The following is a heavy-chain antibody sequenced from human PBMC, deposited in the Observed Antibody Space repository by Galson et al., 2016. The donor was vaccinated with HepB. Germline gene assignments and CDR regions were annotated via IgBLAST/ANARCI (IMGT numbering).Heavy chain of an antibody. CDR1: GGSISNGGYY. CDR2: IYSSGST. V-gene: IGHV4-31*03. CDR3: TRGCTSMTPTSFCF. Sequence: TLSLTCIVSGGSISNGGYYWSWIRQRPRKGLEWIGYIYSSGSTFYNPSLQSRLTISVDTSKTQFSLRQSSVTAADTAVYYCTRGCTSMTPTSFCFWGQGALVTVSS. D-gene: IGHD4-17*01. J-gene: IGHJ4*02.